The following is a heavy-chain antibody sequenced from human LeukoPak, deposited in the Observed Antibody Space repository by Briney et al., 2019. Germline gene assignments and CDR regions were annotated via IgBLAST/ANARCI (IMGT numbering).Heavy chain of an antibody. V-gene: IGHV3-64D*09. CDR3: VKAILFGSVSYYAD. D-gene: IGHD3-22*01. Sequence: GGSLRLSCSASGFTFSNFPTHWVRQAPGKGLEYVSAVSSDGGSTYYADSVRGRFTISRDNSKNTLSLQMGSLRAEDTAVYYCVKAILFGSVSYYADWGQGTLVTVSS. CDR1: GFTFSNFP. J-gene: IGHJ4*02. CDR2: VSSDGGST.